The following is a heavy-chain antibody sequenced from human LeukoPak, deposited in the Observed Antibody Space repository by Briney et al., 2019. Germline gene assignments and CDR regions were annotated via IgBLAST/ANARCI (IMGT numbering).Heavy chain of an antibody. Sequence: PSETLSLTCTVSGGSISSSNYYWGWIRQPPGKGLEWVGSIYSSGSTYYNPSLKSRVTISVDTSKNQFSLKLRSVTAADTAVYYCARDEPGYSRVFDYWGQGTLVTVSS. J-gene: IGHJ4*02. CDR3: ARDEPGYSRVFDY. CDR2: IYSSGST. V-gene: IGHV4-39*07. CDR1: GGSISSSNYY. D-gene: IGHD6-13*01.